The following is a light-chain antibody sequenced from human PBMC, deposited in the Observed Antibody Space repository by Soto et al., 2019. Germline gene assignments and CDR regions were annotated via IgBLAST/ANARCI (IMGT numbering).Light chain of an antibody. CDR1: SSDVGRYNY. CDR2: EVI. J-gene: IGLJ1*01. Sequence: QSVLTQPASVSLSPGQSIAISCTGTSSDVGRYNYVSWYQQHPGKAPKLMIYEVINRPSGVSNRFSGSKSGDTASLTISGLQAEDEADYYCSSYTSSNTLVFGTGTKVTVL. CDR3: SSYTSSNTLV. V-gene: IGLV2-14*01.